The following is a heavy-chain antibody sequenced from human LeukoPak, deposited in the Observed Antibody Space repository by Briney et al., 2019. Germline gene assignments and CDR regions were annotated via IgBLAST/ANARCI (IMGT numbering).Heavy chain of an antibody. CDR1: GGSISSSSYY. Sequence: SETLSLTCTVSGGSISSSSYYWGWIRQPPGKGLEWIGSIYYSGSTCYNPSLKSRVTISVDTSKNRFSLKLSSVTAADTAVYYCARSAIAAAGTHWDYWGQGTLVTVSS. D-gene: IGHD6-13*01. CDR2: IYYSGST. V-gene: IGHV4-39*01. CDR3: ARSAIAAAGTHWDY. J-gene: IGHJ4*02.